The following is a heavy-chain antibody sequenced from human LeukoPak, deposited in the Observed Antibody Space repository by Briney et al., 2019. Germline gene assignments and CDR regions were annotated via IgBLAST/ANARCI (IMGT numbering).Heavy chain of an antibody. CDR1: GGSFSGYY. D-gene: IGHD6-13*01. CDR2: INHSGGT. J-gene: IGHJ4*02. V-gene: IGHV4-34*01. Sequence: ASETLSLTCAVYGGSFSGYYWSWIRQPPGKGLEWIGEINHSGGTNYNPSLKSRVTISVDTSKNQFSLKLSSVTAADTAVYYCARLRYSSSWYRTDYWGQGTLVTVSS. CDR3: ARLRYSSSWYRTDY.